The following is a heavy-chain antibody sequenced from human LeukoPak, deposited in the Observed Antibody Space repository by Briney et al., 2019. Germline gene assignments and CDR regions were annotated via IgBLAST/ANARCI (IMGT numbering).Heavy chain of an antibody. CDR1: GYTFTGYY. J-gene: IGHJ4*02. Sequence: ASVKVSCKASGYTFTGYYMHWVRQAPGQGLEWMGWINPNSGGTNYAQKFQGRVTMTRDTSISTAYMERSRLRSDDTAVYYCARDFNYYGSGSFPDYWGQGTLVTVSS. V-gene: IGHV1-2*02. D-gene: IGHD3-10*01. CDR2: INPNSGGT. CDR3: ARDFNYYGSGSFPDY.